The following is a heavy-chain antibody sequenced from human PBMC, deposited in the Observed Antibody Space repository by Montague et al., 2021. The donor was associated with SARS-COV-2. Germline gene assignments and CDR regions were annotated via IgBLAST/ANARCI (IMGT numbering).Heavy chain of an antibody. CDR1: GFSLNTSGMC. CDR2: XDWDDDK. CDR3: ARILATVNAFDI. Sequence: PALVKPTQTLTLTCTFSGFSLNTSGMCVSWIRQPPGKALEWLARXDWDDDKYYGTSLKTRLTISKDTSKNQVVLTMTNMDPVDTATYYCARILATVNAFDIWGQGTMVTVSS. J-gene: IGHJ3*02. V-gene: IGHV2-70*11. D-gene: IGHD4-17*01.